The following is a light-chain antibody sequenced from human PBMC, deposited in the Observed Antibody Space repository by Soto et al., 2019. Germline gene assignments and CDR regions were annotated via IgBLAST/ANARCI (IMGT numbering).Light chain of an antibody. CDR3: QNYNSAPFT. CDR2: AAS. V-gene: IGKV1-27*01. Sequence: DIPMTQSPSSLSASVGDRVTITCRASQGISNYLAWYQQKPGKVPKLLIYAASTLQSGVPSRFSGSGSGTDFALTISSLQPEDVATYFCQNYNSAPFTFGPGTKVDIK. J-gene: IGKJ3*01. CDR1: QGISNY.